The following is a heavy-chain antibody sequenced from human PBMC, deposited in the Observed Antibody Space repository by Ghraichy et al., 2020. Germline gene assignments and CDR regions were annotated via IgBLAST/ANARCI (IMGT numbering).Heavy chain of an antibody. CDR1: GFIFSNYE. V-gene: IGHV3-48*03. J-gene: IGHJ4*02. CDR3: ARVLRDSSGALDY. Sequence: GSLRLSCAASGFIFSNYEMNWVRQAPGKGLEWVSYIRSSGNTIYYADSVKGRFTISRDNAKNSLYLQLESLRAEDTALYYCARVLRDSSGALDYWGQGTLVTVSS. CDR2: IRSSGNTI. D-gene: IGHD1-26*01.